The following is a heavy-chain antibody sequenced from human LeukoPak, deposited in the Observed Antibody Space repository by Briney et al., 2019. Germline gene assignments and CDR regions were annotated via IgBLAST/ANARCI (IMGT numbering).Heavy chain of an antibody. CDR1: GFTFSSYA. Sequence: GGSLRLSCAASGFTFSSYAMSWVRQAPGKGLEWVAVIWYDGSNKYYADSVKGRFTISRDNSKNTLYLQMNSLRAEDTAVYYCARGIVGAAGAPLFDYWGQGTLVTVSS. V-gene: IGHV3-33*08. CDR3: ARGIVGAAGAPLFDY. CDR2: IWYDGSNK. D-gene: IGHD3-22*01. J-gene: IGHJ4*02.